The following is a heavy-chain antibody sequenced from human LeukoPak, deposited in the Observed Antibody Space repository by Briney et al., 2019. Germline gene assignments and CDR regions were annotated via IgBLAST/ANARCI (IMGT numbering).Heavy chain of an antibody. Sequence: GESLKISCKGSGYSFNNYWIAWVRQMPGKGLEWMGIIYPGDSDTRYSPSFQGLVTISADKSIGTAYVQWSSLKASDTAMYYCASPGIYGMDVWGQGTTVTVSS. CDR3: ASPGIYGMDV. J-gene: IGHJ6*01. V-gene: IGHV5-51*01. CDR1: GYSFNNYW. CDR2: IYPGDSDT.